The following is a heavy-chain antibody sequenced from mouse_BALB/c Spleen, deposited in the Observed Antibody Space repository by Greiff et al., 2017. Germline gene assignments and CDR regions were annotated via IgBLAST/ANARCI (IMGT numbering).Heavy chain of an antibody. V-gene: IGHV2-6-4*01. D-gene: IGHD2-3*01. CDR3: ARNVDGYYKYFDV. Sequence: VKLMESGPGLVAPSQSLSITCTVSGFSLSRYSVHWVRQPPGKGLEWLGMIWGGGSTDYNSALKSRLSISKDNSKSQVILKMNSLQTDDTAMSYCARNVDGYYKYFDVWGAGTTVTVSS. CDR1: GFSLSRYS. CDR2: IWGGGST. J-gene: IGHJ1*01.